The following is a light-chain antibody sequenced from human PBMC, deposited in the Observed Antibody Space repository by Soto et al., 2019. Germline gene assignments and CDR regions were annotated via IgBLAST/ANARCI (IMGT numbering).Light chain of an antibody. CDR2: DVN. J-gene: IGLJ3*02. CDR3: CSFEGSWV. CDR1: SSDIGGYNY. Sequence: QSALTQPRSVSGSPGQSVTISCTGTSSDIGGYNYVSWYQQHPGKAPKLMIYDVNKRPSGVPDRFSGSRSGNTASLTISGLQAEDEADYYCCSFEGSWVFGGGTKLTVL. V-gene: IGLV2-11*01.